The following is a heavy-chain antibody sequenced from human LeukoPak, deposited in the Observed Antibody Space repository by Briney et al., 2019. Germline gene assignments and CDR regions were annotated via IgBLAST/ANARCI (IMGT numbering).Heavy chain of an antibody. D-gene: IGHD2-2*01. CDR3: AKDQGKGVVVDYFDY. CDR2: ISGSGGST. CDR1: GFTFSSYA. J-gene: IGHJ4*02. V-gene: IGHV3-23*01. Sequence: PGGSLRLSCAASGFTFSSYAMSWVRQAPGKGLEWVSAISGSGGSTYYADSVKGRFTISRDNSKNTLYLQMNSLRAEDTAVYYCAKDQGKGVVVDYFDYWGQGTLVTVYS.